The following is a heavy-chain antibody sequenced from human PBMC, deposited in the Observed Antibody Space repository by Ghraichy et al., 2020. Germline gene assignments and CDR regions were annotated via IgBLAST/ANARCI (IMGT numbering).Heavy chain of an antibody. Sequence: GESLNISCAASGFTFSSYAMSWVRQAPGKGLEWVSAISGSGGSTYYADSVKGRFTISRDNSKNTLYLQMNSLRAEDTAVYYCAKEPSSYSGWYLQWFDPWGQGTLVTVSS. CDR3: AKEPSSYSGWYLQWFDP. D-gene: IGHD6-19*01. CDR2: ISGSGGST. CDR1: GFTFSSYA. V-gene: IGHV3-23*01. J-gene: IGHJ5*02.